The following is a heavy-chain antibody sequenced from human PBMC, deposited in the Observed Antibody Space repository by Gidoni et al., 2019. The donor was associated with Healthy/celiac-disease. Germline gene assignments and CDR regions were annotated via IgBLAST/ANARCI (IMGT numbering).Heavy chain of an antibody. J-gene: IGHJ4*02. CDR3: ARESAMVQGVTLMQTFDY. D-gene: IGHD3-10*01. CDR2: INWNGGST. CDR1: GFTFDDYG. Sequence: EVQLVESGGGVVRPGGCLRLPCAASGFTFDDYGLSWVRQAPGKGLVWVSGINWNGGSTGYADSVKGRFTISRDNAKNSLYLQMNSLRAEDTALYYCARESAMVQGVTLMQTFDYWGQGTLVTVSS. V-gene: IGHV3-20*04.